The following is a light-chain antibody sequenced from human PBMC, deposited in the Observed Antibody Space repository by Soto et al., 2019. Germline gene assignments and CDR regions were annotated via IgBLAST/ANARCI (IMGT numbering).Light chain of an antibody. J-gene: IGKJ1*01. Sequence: EIVMTQDPATLSVSPGERATLSFRASQSVSSSYLAWYQQKPGQAPRLLIYGASSRATGIPDRFSGSGSGTDFTFAISSLEPEDFAVYYCQQYGSSETFGQGTQVDIK. CDR1: QSVSSSY. CDR3: QQYGSSET. V-gene: IGKV3-20*01. CDR2: GAS.